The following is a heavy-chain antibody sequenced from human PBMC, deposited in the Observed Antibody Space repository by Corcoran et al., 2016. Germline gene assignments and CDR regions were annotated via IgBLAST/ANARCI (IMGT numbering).Heavy chain of an antibody. J-gene: IGHJ5*02. D-gene: IGHD3-3*01. V-gene: IGHV1-69*01. Sequence: QVQLVQSGAEVKKPGSSVKVSCKASGGTFSSYAISWVRQAPGQGLEWMGGIIPIFGTANYAQKFQGRVTITADESTSTAYMELSSLRSEDTAVYYCAIREGVVDLWSGYFSFDPWGQGTLVTVSS. CDR2: IIPIFGTA. CDR1: GGTFSSYA. CDR3: AIREGVVDLWSGYFSFDP.